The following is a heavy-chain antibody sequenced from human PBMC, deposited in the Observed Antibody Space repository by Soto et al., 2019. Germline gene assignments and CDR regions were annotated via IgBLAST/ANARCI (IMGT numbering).Heavy chain of an antibody. D-gene: IGHD3-10*01. J-gene: IGHJ4*02. CDR3: ARGVGYYGSGSYRD. Sequence: QVQLQQWGAGRLKPSETLSLTCAVYGGSFSGYDWSWIRQPPGKGLAGLGEINQSGSTNDNPSLKSRVTRSVDPSKNQFSLKLSSVTAADTAVYYRARGVGYYGSGSYRDWGQGTLVTVSS. V-gene: IGHV4-34*01. CDR1: GGSFSGYD. CDR2: INQSGST.